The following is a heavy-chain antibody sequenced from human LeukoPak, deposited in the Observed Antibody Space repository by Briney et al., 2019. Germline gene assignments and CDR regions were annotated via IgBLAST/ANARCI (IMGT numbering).Heavy chain of an antibody. CDR2: IYSSGTT. Sequence: PGGSLRLSCAASGFSFSSYWMSWIRQPPGKGLEWIGFIYSSGTTNYNPSLKSRLTISLDTSKNQFSLKLTSMTAADTAVYYCARDGYYYDSSGYYSHWFDPWGQGTLVTVSS. D-gene: IGHD3-22*01. V-gene: IGHV4-59*01. CDR1: GFSFSSYW. J-gene: IGHJ5*02. CDR3: ARDGYYYDSSGYYSHWFDP.